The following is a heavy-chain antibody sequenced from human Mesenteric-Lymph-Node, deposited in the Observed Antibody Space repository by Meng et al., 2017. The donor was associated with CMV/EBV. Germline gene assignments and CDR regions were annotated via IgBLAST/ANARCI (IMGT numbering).Heavy chain of an antibody. J-gene: IGHJ4*02. CDR1: GFTFSSYW. V-gene: IGHV3-74*01. CDR3: ARGRGSSWFEY. CDR2: INRDGSST. D-gene: IGHD6-13*01. Sequence: GGSLRLSCAASGFTFSSYWMHWVRQAPGKGLVWVSRINRDGSSTSYADSVKGRFTISRDNAKNTLYLQMNSLRNEDTAVYYCARGRGSSWFEYWGQGTLVTVSS.